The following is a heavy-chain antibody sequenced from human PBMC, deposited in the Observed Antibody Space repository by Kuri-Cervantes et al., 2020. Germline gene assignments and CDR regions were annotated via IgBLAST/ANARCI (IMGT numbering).Heavy chain of an antibody. J-gene: IGHJ6*02. CDR3: ARGLFDSGSYFYYYYYGMDV. Sequence: GESLKISCAASGFTFSSYGMHWVRQAPGKGLEWVAVIWYDGSNKYYADSVKGRFTISRDNSKNTLYLQMNSLRAEDTAVYYCARGLFDSGSYFYYYYYGMDVWGQGTTVTVSS. V-gene: IGHV3-33*01. CDR1: GFTFSSYG. CDR2: IWYDGSNK. D-gene: IGHD1-26*01.